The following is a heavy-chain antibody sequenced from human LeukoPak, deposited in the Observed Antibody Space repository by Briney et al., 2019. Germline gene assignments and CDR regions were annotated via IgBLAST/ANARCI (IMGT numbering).Heavy chain of an antibody. V-gene: IGHV1-18*01. Sequence: GASVKVSCKASGYTFTSYDINWVRQATGQGLEWMGWINPNSGGTNYVQKFQGRVTMTTDTSTSTAYMELRSLRSDDTAVYYCARDAEYSSGWLDAFDIWGQGTMVTVSS. J-gene: IGHJ3*02. CDR1: GYTFTSYD. D-gene: IGHD6-19*01. CDR2: INPNSGGT. CDR3: ARDAEYSSGWLDAFDI.